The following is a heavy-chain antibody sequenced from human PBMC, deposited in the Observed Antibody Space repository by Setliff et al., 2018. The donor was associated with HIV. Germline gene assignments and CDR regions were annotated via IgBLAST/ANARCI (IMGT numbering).Heavy chain of an antibody. J-gene: IGHJ4*02. Sequence: GGSLRLSCAASGFTFSSYNMNWVRQAPGKGLEWVSSISGSSDYIYYADSAKGRFTISRDTAKNSLSLQMNSLRAEDTAIYYCARDTLYCSGGNCPFDYWGQGTLVTVSS. CDR3: ARDTLYCSGGNCPFDY. CDR2: ISGSSDYI. CDR1: GFTFSSYN. D-gene: IGHD2-15*01. V-gene: IGHV3-21*01.